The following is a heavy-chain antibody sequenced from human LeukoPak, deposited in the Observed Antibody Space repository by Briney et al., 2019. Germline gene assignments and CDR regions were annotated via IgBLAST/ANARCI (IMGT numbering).Heavy chain of an antibody. CDR3: AKAAFSRTSYFDY. V-gene: IGHV3-23*01. J-gene: IGHJ4*02. Sequence: PGGSLRLSCAASGFTFITYTMSWVRQAPGKGLEWVSAISGSGGNTYYADSVKGRFTISRDNSKNTLYLQMDSLRADDTAVYYCAKAAFSRTSYFDYWGQGTLVTASS. D-gene: IGHD3-3*02. CDR2: ISGSGGNT. CDR1: GFTFITYT.